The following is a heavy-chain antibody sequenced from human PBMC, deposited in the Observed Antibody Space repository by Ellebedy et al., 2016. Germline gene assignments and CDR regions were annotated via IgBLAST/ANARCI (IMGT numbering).Heavy chain of an antibody. D-gene: IGHD3-22*01. CDR1: HFPFNTYY. J-gene: IGHJ4*02. V-gene: IGHV3-7*03. CDR2: INQHGSEK. CDR3: AREDYYDSYGYFVY. Sequence: GGSLRLSXTASHFPFNTYYMSWVRQAPGKGLEWVANINQHGSEKYYVDSVKGRFTISRDNSRNTLFLQMNILRADDTAVYYCAREDYYDSYGYFVYWGQGTLVTVSS.